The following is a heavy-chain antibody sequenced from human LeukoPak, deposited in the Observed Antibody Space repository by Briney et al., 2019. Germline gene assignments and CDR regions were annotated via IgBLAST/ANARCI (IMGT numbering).Heavy chain of an antibody. CDR2: INPCDGST. J-gene: IGHJ4*02. CDR1: GYTFTSYY. D-gene: IGHD6-13*01. V-gene: IGHV1-46*01. CDR3: ARRDSSSWYSFGFDY. Sequence: ASVKVSCKPSGYTFTSYYMHWVRQAPGQGLEWMGIINPCDGSTSHAQKFQGRITTTRTTSTSTVYMELSSLRSEDRAVYYCARRDSSSWYSFGFDYWGQGTLVTVSP.